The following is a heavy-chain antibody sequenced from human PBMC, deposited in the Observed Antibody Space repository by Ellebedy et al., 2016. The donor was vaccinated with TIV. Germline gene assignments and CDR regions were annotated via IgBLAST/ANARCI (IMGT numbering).Heavy chain of an antibody. D-gene: IGHD3-3*01. CDR1: GCPISSYY. J-gene: IGHJ4*02. V-gene: IGHV4-59*01. CDR3: ARSDTIFGVVSYFDY. CDR2: IYYSGST. Sequence: MPGGSLRLSCTVSGCPISSYYWSWIRQPPGKGLEWIGYIYYSGSTNYNPSLKSRVTISVDTSKNQFSLKLSSVTAADTAVYYCARSDTIFGVVSYFDYWGQGTLVTVSS.